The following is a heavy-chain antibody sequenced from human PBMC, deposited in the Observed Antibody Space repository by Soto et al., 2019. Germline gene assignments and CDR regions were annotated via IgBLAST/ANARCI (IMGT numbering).Heavy chain of an antibody. V-gene: IGHV3-73*01. D-gene: IGHD6-13*01. CDR3: TRSYSSSWYIPGAFDI. CDR1: GFTFSGSA. Sequence: GGSLRLSCAASGFTFSGSAMHWVRQASGKGLEWVGRIRSKANSYATAYAASLKGRFTISRDDSKNKAYLQMNSLKTEDTAVYYCTRSYSSSWYIPGAFDIWGQGTMVTVSS. CDR2: IRSKANSYAT. J-gene: IGHJ3*02.